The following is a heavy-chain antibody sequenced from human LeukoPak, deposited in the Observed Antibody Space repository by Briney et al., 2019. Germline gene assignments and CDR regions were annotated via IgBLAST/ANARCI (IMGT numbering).Heavy chain of an antibody. J-gene: IGHJ5*02. D-gene: IGHD4-17*01. CDR1: GFTFTSYS. Sequence: GGSLRLSCAASGFTFTSYSMNWVRQAPGKGLEWVSAIHTSGDTCYADSVKGRFTISRDTSKNTLYLQINSLRVEDTAVYYCIVFGDSNHWGQGTLVTVSS. CDR2: IHTSGDT. CDR3: IVFGDSNH. V-gene: IGHV3-53*01.